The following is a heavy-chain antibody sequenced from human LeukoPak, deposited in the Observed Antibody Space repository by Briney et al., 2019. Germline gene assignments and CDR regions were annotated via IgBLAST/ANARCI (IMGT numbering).Heavy chain of an antibody. V-gene: IGHV3-11*04. CDR1: GFTFSDYY. CDR3: AILWFGDHNTNWFDP. J-gene: IGHJ5*02. CDR2: ISSSGSTI. D-gene: IGHD3-10*01. Sequence: GGSLRLSYAASGFTFSDYYMSWIRQAPGKGLEWVSYISSSGSTIYYADSVKGRFTISRDNAKNSLNLQMNSLRAEDTAVYYCAILWFGDHNTNWFDPWGQGTLVTVSS.